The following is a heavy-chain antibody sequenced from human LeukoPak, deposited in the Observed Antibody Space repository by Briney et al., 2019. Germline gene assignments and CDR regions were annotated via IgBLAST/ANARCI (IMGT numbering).Heavy chain of an antibody. CDR3: ARQIGRYFDY. J-gene: IGHJ4*02. D-gene: IGHD1-26*01. CDR2: IYPGDSDI. Sequence: GESLQISCEGSGYSFTNYWIGWVRQTPGKGLEWMGIIYPGDSDITYSPSFQGQVTISADKSISTAYLQWSSLKASDTAFYYCARQIGRYFDYWGQGTLVTVSS. V-gene: IGHV5-51*01. CDR1: GYSFTNYW.